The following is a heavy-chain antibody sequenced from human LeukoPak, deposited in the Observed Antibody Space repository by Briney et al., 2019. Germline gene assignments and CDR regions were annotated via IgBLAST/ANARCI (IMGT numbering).Heavy chain of an antibody. CDR3: ARDLSESSGWYFSYYYYYYMDV. V-gene: IGHV7-4-1*02. CDR2: INTNTGNP. J-gene: IGHJ6*03. CDR1: GYTFTSYA. Sequence: ASVKVSCKASGYTFTSYAMNWVRQAPGQGLEWMGWINTNTGNPTYAQGFTGRFVFSLDTSVSTAYLQISSLKAEDTAVYYCARDLSESSGWYFSYYYYYYMDVWGKGTTVTVSS. D-gene: IGHD6-19*01.